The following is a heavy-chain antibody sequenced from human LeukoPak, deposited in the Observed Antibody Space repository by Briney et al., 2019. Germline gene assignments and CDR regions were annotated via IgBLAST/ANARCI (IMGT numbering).Heavy chain of an antibody. Sequence: ASVKVSCKASGYTFTGYYMHWVRQAPGQGLEWMGWINPNSGGTNYAQKFQVRVTMTRDTSISTAYMELSRLRSDDTAVYYCARMSRWSASSGYYDDGDYWGQGTLVTVSS. CDR2: INPNSGGT. CDR1: GYTFTGYY. CDR3: ARMSRWSASSGYYDDGDY. D-gene: IGHD3-22*01. J-gene: IGHJ4*02. V-gene: IGHV1-2*02.